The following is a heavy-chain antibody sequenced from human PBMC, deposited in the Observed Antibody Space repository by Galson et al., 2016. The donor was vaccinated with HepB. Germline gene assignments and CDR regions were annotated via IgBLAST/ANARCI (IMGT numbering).Heavy chain of an antibody. J-gene: IGHJ6*02. CDR1: AFTFSTYG. CDR2: ITYDGSKK. V-gene: IGHV3-30*03. CDR3: ARDGGQQVVRWERLRKVYYYYPMDG. Sequence: SLRLSCAASAFTFSTYGMHWVRQAPGKGLEWVAVITYDGSKKYYADSVKGRFTISRDNSKNSLYLQMNSLRDDDTAVYYCARDGGQQVVRWERLRKVYYYYPMDGGGQGTTVTVSS. D-gene: IGHD6-13*01.